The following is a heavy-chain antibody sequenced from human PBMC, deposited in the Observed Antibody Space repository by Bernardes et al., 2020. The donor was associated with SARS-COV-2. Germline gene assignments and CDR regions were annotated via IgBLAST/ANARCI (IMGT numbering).Heavy chain of an antibody. CDR1: GGSIDTYY. D-gene: IGHD3-16*01. J-gene: IGHJ5*02. Sequence: SEPLSLTCTVSGGSIDTYYWSWIRQPPGKGLEWIGYVSYSGNTDYSPSLRSRITISLDTSKAQFSLSLISVTAADTAVYYCARSLFEGARGFDPWGQGALVIGSS. CDR3: ARSLFEGARGFDP. V-gene: IGHV4-59*01. CDR2: VSYSGNT.